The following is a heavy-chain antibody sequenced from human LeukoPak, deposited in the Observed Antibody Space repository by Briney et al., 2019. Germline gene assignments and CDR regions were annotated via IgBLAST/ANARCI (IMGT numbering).Heavy chain of an antibody. CDR3: ATLSYDYYVSSGLQIN. J-gene: IGHJ4*02. CDR2: ISGSGDIT. CDR1: GFTFSSYA. V-gene: IGHV3-23*01. D-gene: IGHD3-22*01. Sequence: GGSLRLACAASGFTFSSYAMSWVRQAPGKGLDWVSAISGSGDITYYADSVKGRFAISRDNSKNTLDLQMNSLRAEDSAVYYCATLSYDYYVSSGLQINWGQGTLVTVSS.